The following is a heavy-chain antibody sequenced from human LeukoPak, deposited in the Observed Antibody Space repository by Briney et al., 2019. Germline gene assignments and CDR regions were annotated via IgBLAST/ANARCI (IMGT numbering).Heavy chain of an antibody. J-gene: IGHJ4*02. CDR2: ISYDGSNK. V-gene: IGHV3-30*18. Sequence: GGSLRLSCEASGFTFSSYGMHWVRQAPGKGLEWVAVISYDGSNKYYADSVKGRFTISRDNSKNTLYLQMNSLRAEDTAVYYCAKDSRGYSYGYSFDYWGQGTLVTVSS. CDR1: GFTFSSYG. D-gene: IGHD5-18*01. CDR3: AKDSRGYSYGYSFDY.